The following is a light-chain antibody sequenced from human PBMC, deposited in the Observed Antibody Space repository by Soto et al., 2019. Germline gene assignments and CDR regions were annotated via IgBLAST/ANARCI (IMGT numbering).Light chain of an antibody. J-gene: IGKJ1*01. Sequence: DIRMTQSPSSLSASVGDRVTIACRASQSIDTHLNWYQQHPGKAPNALIYEASNLQSGVPSRFRGSGSGTDFPLTISGLQPDDPATYYCPQTYSPPATFGQGTKVEIK. V-gene: IGKV1-39*01. CDR1: QSIDTH. CDR2: EAS. CDR3: PQTYSPPAT.